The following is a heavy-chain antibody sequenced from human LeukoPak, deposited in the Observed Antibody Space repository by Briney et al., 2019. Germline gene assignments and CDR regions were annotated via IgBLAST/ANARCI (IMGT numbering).Heavy chain of an antibody. D-gene: IGHD3-10*01. J-gene: IGHJ4*02. CDR1: GDSISSGSYY. Sequence: SQTLSLTCSVSGDSISSGSYYWSWIRQPAGKGLEWIGRIYTSGSTNYIPSLKSRLTISVVTSKNQFSLRLSSVTAADTAVYYCARDAWFGAGRTFDYWGQGTLVTVSS. V-gene: IGHV4-61*02. CDR3: ARDAWFGAGRTFDY. CDR2: IYTSGST.